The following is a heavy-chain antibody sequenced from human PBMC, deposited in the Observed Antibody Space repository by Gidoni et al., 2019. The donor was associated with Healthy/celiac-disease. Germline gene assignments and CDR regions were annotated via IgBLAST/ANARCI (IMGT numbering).Heavy chain of an antibody. J-gene: IGHJ2*01. CDR3: ARGRPTRWVYSNLRYFDL. Sequence: QVQLQQWGAGLLKPSETLSLTCAVYGGSFSGYYWSWIRQPPGKGLEWIGEINHSGSTNYNPSLKSRVTRSVDTSKNQFALKLSSVTAADTAVYYCARGRPTRWVYSNLRYFDLWGRGTLVTVSS. CDR1: GGSFSGYY. D-gene: IGHD4-4*01. CDR2: INHSGST. V-gene: IGHV4-34*01.